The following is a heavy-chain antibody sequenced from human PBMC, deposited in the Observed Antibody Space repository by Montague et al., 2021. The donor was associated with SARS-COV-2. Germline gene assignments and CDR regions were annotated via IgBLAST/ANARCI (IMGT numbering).Heavy chain of an antibody. V-gene: IGHV4-31*03. CDR2: IYYSGST. CDR1: GGSISSGGYY. D-gene: IGHD2-21*02. J-gene: IGHJ2*01. CDR3: ARVHIVVVTAMRYFDL. Sequence: TLSLTCTVSGGSISSGGYYWSWIRQHPGKGLEWIGYIYYSGSTHYXPSLKSRVTISVDTSKNQFSLKLSSVTAADTAVYYCARVHIVVVTAMRYFDLWGRGTLVTVSS.